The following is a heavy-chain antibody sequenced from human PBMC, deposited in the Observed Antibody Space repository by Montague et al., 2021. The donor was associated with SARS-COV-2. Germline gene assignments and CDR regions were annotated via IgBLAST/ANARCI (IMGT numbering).Heavy chain of an antibody. V-gene: IGHV4-31*03. CDR3: ARILIVALFFDL. CDR1: GGSISSGAYY. D-gene: IGHD2/OR15-2a*01. J-gene: IGHJ2*01. Sequence: TLSLTCTVSGGSISSGAYYWSWIRQHPGKGLEWIGCIYYSGNIYYNPSLKTRVTISQDTSKNQFSLKLNSVTAADPAVYYCARILIVALFFDLWGRGTLVTVSS. CDR2: IYYSGNI.